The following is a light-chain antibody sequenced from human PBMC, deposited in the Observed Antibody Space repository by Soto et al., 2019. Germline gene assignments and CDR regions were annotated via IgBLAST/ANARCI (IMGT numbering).Light chain of an antibody. Sequence: EIVMTQSPATLSVSPGERATLSCRASQSVTNNLAWYQQKPGQAPRLVIYGASTGATGIPARFSGSGSGTEFTLTISSLQSEDFAVYYCQQYHYWPPITFGQGTRLEIK. J-gene: IGKJ5*01. CDR1: QSVTNN. CDR2: GAS. CDR3: QQYHYWPPIT. V-gene: IGKV3-15*01.